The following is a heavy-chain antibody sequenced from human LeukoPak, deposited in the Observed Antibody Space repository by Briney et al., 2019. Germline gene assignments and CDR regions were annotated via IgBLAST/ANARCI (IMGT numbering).Heavy chain of an antibody. V-gene: IGHV1-8*01. CDR1: GHTFTSYD. CDR3: ARGLSTSGYYYIY. D-gene: IGHD3-22*01. CDR2: MNPNSGNT. Sequence: ASVKVSCKASGHTFTSYDINWVRQATGQGLEWMGWMNPNSGNTGYAQKFQGRVTMTRNTSISTAYMELSSLRSEDTAVYYCARGLSTSGYYYIYWGQGTLVTVSS. J-gene: IGHJ4*02.